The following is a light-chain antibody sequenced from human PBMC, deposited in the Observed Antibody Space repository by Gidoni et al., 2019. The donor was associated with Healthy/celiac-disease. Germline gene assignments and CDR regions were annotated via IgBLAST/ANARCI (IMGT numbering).Light chain of an antibody. CDR3: QQYYNTPLT. CDR2: DAS. V-gene: IGKV1-33*01. Sequence: DLHMTQSPSSLSASVGDRVTITCQASQDISNYLNWYQQKPGKAPKLLIYDASNLETGVPSRFSGSGSGTDFTLTISSLQPEDIATYYCQQYYNTPLTFGGGTKVEIK. CDR1: QDISNY. J-gene: IGKJ4*01.